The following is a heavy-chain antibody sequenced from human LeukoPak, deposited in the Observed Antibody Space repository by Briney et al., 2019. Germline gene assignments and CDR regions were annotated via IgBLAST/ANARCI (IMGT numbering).Heavy chain of an antibody. CDR3: ARDGGYSSGRYWFDP. CDR1: GGSISSGGYY. V-gene: IGHV4-31*03. CDR2: IFYSCST. J-gene: IGHJ5*02. Sequence: PAGTLSLTCTVSGGSISSGGYYWTWIRQLPGKGLESIGCIFYSCSTYYNPSLKSRVTISVDTSKNHFSLKLTSVTAADTAMYYCARDGGYSSGRYWFDPWGQGTLVTVSS. D-gene: IGHD6-19*01.